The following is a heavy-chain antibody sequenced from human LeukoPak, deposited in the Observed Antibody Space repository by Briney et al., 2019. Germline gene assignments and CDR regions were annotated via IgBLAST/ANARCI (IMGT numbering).Heavy chain of an antibody. CDR3: ARDQGTDFWSGYYSY. V-gene: IGHV4-34*01. CDR1: GGSFSNYH. D-gene: IGHD3-3*01. Sequence: SETLSLTCAVYGGSFSNYHWSWIRQPPGQGLEWIGEINHSGSTNYNPSLKSRVTISVDTSKNQFSLKLSSVTAADTAVYYCARDQGTDFWSGYYSYWGQGTLVTVSS. J-gene: IGHJ4*02. CDR2: INHSGST.